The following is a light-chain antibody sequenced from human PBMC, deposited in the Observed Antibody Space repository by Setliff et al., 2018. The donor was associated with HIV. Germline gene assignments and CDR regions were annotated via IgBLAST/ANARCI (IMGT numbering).Light chain of an antibody. CDR3: QVWDRTSYV. J-gene: IGLJ1*01. CDR2: QDT. Sequence: SYALTQPPSVSVSPGQTASITCSGDALGDKFTSWYQQQPGQSPILVIYQDTRRPSGIPERFSGSNSGNTATLTISGTQAMDEADYYCQVWDRTSYVFGTGTKVTVL. V-gene: IGLV3-1*01. CDR1: ALGDKF.